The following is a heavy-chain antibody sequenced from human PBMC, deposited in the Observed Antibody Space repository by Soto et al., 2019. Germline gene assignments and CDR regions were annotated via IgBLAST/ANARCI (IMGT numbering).Heavy chain of an antibody. CDR2: IYSSGSA. D-gene: IGHD1-26*01. Sequence: SETLSLTCTVSRASIYTYSWTWIRQPAGKGLQWIGHIYSSGSANYSPSLKSRVSMSVDSSKNQISLKLSSVTAADTAVYYCATIVGANDYWGQGTLVTVSS. CDR1: RASIYTYS. CDR3: ATIVGANDY. J-gene: IGHJ4*02. V-gene: IGHV4-4*07.